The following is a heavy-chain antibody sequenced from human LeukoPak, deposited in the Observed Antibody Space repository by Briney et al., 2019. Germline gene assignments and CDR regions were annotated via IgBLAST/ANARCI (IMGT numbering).Heavy chain of an antibody. J-gene: IGHJ5*02. CDR2: MNPNSGNT. Sequence: EASVKVSCKASGYTFTSYDINWVRQAPGQGLEWMGWMNPNSGNTGYAQKFQGRVTITRNTSISTAYMELSSLRSEATAVYYCARRRRSSSWRGGFDPWGQGTLVTVSS. CDR1: GYTFTSYD. V-gene: IGHV1-8*03. D-gene: IGHD6-13*01. CDR3: ARRRRSSSWRGGFDP.